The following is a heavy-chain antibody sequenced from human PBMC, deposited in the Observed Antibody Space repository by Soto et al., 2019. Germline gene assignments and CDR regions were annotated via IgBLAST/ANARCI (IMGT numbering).Heavy chain of an antibody. CDR3: ARVRGGYGDWYFDY. V-gene: IGHV4-31*03. Sequence: PSETLSLTCTVSGGSISSGGYYWSWIRQHPGKGLEWIGYIYYSGSTYYNPSLKSRVTISVDTSKNQFSLKLSSVTAADTAVYYCARVRGGYGDWYFDYWGQGTLVTVSS. CDR2: IYYSGST. J-gene: IGHJ4*02. D-gene: IGHD4-17*01. CDR1: GGSISSGGYY.